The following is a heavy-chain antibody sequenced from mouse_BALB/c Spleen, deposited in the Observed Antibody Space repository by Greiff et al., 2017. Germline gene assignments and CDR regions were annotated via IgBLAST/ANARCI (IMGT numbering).Heavy chain of an antibody. CDR3: ASGGYDETAMDY. CDR1: GFNIKDTY. D-gene: IGHD2-2*01. Sequence: VQLKQSGAELVKPGASVKLSCTASGFNIKDTYMHWVKQRPEQGLEWIGRIDPANGNTKYDPKFQGKATITADTSSNTAYLQLSSLTSEDTAVYYCASGGYDETAMDYWGQGTSVTVSS. J-gene: IGHJ4*01. CDR2: IDPANGNT. V-gene: IGHV14-3*02.